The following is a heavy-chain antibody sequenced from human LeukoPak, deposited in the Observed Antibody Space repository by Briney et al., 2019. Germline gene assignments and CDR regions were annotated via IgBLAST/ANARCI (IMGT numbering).Heavy chain of an antibody. CDR3: AKGGSRRDVLLWFGELFHY. V-gene: IGHV3-30*18. J-gene: IGHJ4*02. CDR1: GFTFSSYG. D-gene: IGHD3-10*01. CDR2: ISYDGSNK. Sequence: GGSLRLSCAASGFTFSSYGMHWARQAPGKGLEWVAVISYDGSNKYYADSVKGRFTISRDNSKNTLYLQMNSLRAEDTAVYYCAKGGSRRDVLLWFGELFHYWGQGTLVTVSS.